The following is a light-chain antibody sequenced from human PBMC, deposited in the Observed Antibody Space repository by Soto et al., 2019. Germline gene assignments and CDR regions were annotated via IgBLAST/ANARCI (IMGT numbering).Light chain of an antibody. CDR2: GAS. V-gene: IGKV3D-7*01. Sequence: EIVMTQSPVTLSLSPEDRATLSCRASQSLSNTYISWYQQKPGQAPRLLIYGASTRATGIPARFSGSGSGTDFTLTISSLQPEDFALYYCHQDFDLPLTFGGGTKVEIK. J-gene: IGKJ4*01. CDR1: QSLSNTY. CDR3: HQDFDLPLT.